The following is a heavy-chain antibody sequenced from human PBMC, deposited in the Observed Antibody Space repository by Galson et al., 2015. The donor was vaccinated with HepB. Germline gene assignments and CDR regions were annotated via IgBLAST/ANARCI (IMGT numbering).Heavy chain of an antibody. J-gene: IGHJ6*02. D-gene: IGHD2-15*01. CDR1: GFTFSSYW. CDR3: ARDIVVVVAATRGYYYGMDV. Sequence: SLRLSCAASGFTFSSYWMHWVRQAPGKGLVWVSRINSDGSSTSYAGSVKGRFNISRDNAKNTLYLQMNSLRDEDTAVYYCARDIVVVVAATRGYYYGMDVGGQGTTVTVSS. CDR2: INSDGSST. V-gene: IGHV3-74*01.